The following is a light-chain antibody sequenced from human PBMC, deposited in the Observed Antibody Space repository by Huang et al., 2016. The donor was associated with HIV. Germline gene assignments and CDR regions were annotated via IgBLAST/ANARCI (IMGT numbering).Light chain of an antibody. V-gene: IGKV3-15*01. CDR3: HQYNNWLLS. CDR2: GSS. Sequence: IVMTQSPATLSVSPGERVTLSCRANRGVSTNLAWYQQRPGQATRLLIYGSSTRAPGVPARFSGSGSGTDFSLTISSLQSEDFALYYCHQYNNWLLSFGGGTRVDI. J-gene: IGKJ4*01. CDR1: RGVSTN.